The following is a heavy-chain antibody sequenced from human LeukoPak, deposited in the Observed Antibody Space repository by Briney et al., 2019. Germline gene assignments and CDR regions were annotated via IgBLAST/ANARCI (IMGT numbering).Heavy chain of an antibody. D-gene: IGHD4-23*01. CDR1: GLSFSGYY. CDR2: INHSGST. CDR3: AGDYGGSRFDY. V-gene: IGHV4-34*01. Sequence: PSETLSLTCAVYGLSFSGYYWSWIRQPPGKGLEWIGEINHSGSTNYNPSLKSRVTISVDTSKNQFSLKLSSVTAADKAVYYCAGDYGGSRFDYWGQGTLVTVSS. J-gene: IGHJ4*02.